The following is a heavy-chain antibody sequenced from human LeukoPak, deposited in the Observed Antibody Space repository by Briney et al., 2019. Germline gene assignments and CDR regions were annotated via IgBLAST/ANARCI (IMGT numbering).Heavy chain of an antibody. J-gene: IGHJ4*02. D-gene: IGHD3-10*01. Sequence: PGGSLRLSCAASGFTFRNYDMHWVRQPPGKGLEWVAFIRYDGSTNYYAESVKGRFTISRDNSKNTMYLQIDSLRVEDTAVYYRAKAIARGADYWGQGTLVTVSS. CDR2: IRYDGSTN. CDR3: AKAIARGADY. V-gene: IGHV3-30*02. CDR1: GFTFRNYD.